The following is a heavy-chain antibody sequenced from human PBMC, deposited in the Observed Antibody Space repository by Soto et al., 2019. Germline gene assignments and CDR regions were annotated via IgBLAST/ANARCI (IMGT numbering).Heavy chain of an antibody. Sequence: EVQLVESGGGLVQPGGSLRLSCAASGFAFSTFWMHWVRQAPGKGLMWVLRINSDGSSTYYADSVKGRVTNSRDSAKNTLYWQMNNLVPPATSVYFWARIPEDGGKVTLFTVSS. CDR2: INSDGSST. V-gene: IGHV3-74*01. D-gene: IGHD2-21*01. J-gene: IGHJ4*02. CDR3: ARIPED. CDR1: GFAFSTFW.